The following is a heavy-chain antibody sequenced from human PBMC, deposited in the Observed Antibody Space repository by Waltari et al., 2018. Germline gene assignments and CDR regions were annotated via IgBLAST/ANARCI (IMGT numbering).Heavy chain of an antibody. V-gene: IGHV3-74*01. CDR1: GFTLRRYG. CDR3: VRDLAGAYEI. CDR2: SNIDCGIT. Sequence: EVQVVESGGRLIQPGGSLRLSCSDSGFTLRRYGGHWVRRVPGKGPVWGSRSNIDCGITNYAESGRGRFTISRDNAKRTLYLQMNSLRDEDTAIYYCVRDLAGAYEIWGQGTLVTVSS. D-gene: IGHD4-17*01. J-gene: IGHJ4*02.